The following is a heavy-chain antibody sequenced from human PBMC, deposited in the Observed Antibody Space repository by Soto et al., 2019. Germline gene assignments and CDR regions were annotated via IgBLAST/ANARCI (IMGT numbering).Heavy chain of an antibody. D-gene: IGHD2-2*01. CDR3: ARDEGSDIVVVPAAPDY. CDR2: INSDGSST. Sequence: GGSLRLSCAASGFTFSSYWMHWVRQAPGKGLVWVSRINSDGSSTSYADSVKGRFTISRDNAKNTLYLQMNSLRAEDTAVYYCARDEGSDIVVVPAAPDYWGQGTLVTVSS. J-gene: IGHJ4*02. CDR1: GFTFSSYW. V-gene: IGHV3-74*01.